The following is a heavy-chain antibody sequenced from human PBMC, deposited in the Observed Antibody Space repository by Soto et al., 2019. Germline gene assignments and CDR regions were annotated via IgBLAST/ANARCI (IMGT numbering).Heavy chain of an antibody. V-gene: IGHV3-30*04. CDR3: ARDRNYYESSAYDAFDI. J-gene: IGHJ3*02. D-gene: IGHD3-22*01. CDR1: GFTFTSYA. Sequence: LRLSCAASGFTFTSYAMHWVRQAPGKGPEWVAIISYEGREKYYADSVKGRLTISRDNSKNTLYLQMDSLRADDTAVYYCARDRNYYESSAYDAFDIWGQGTMVTVSS. CDR2: ISYEGREK.